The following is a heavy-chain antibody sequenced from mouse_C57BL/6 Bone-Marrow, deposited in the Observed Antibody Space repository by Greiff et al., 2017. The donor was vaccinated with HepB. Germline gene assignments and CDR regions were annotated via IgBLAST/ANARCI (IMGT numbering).Heavy chain of an antibody. V-gene: IGHV5-16*01. D-gene: IGHD1-1*01. Sequence: EVMLVESEGGLVQPGSSMKLSCTASGFTFSDYYMAWVRQVPEKGLEWVANINYDGSSTYYLDSLKSRFIISRDNAKNILYLQMSSLKSEDTATYYCARAYYYGSSFYFDYWGQGTTLTVSS. J-gene: IGHJ2*01. CDR2: INYDGSST. CDR1: GFTFSDYY. CDR3: ARAYYYGSSFYFDY.